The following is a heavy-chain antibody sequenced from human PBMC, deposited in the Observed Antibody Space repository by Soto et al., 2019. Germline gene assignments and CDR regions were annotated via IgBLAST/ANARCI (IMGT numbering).Heavy chain of an antibody. V-gene: IGHV3-23*01. CDR2: ISGSGGST. D-gene: IGHD2-8*01. CDR3: ARAGMYAIDRDYYYYYYMDV. J-gene: IGHJ6*03. Sequence: GGSLRLSCAASGFTFSSYAMSWVRQAPGKGLEWVSAISGSGGSTYYADSVKGRFTISRDNSKNTLYLQMNSLRAEDTAVYYCARAGMYAIDRDYYYYYYMDVWGKGTTVTVSS. CDR1: GFTFSSYA.